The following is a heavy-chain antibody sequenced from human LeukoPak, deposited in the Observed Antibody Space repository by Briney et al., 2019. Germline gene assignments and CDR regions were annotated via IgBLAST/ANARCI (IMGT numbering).Heavy chain of an antibody. CDR2: IKQDGSEK. CDR1: GFTFSSYW. CDR3: ARPLYGSGGSSFDY. V-gene: IGHV3-7*04. Sequence: PGGSLRLSCAASGFTFSSYWMSWVRQAPGKGLEWVANIKQDGSEKYYVDSVKGRFTISRDNTRNSLYLQMNSLRAEDTAVYYCARPLYGSGGSSFDYWGQGTLVTVSS. J-gene: IGHJ4*02. D-gene: IGHD3-10*01.